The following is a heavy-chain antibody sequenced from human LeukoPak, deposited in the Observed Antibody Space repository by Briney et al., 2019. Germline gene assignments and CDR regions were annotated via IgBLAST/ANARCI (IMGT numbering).Heavy chain of an antibody. CDR3: TSSSYYGGYPGY. CDR1: GFTFSGSA. CDR2: IRSKANSYAT. J-gene: IGHJ4*02. Sequence: GGSLRLSCAASGFTFSGSALHWVRQASGKRLEWVGRIRSKANSYATAYAASVKGRFTISRDDSKNTAYLQMNSLKTGDTAIYYCTSSSYYGGYPGYWGQGTLVTVSS. D-gene: IGHD5-12*01. V-gene: IGHV3-73*01.